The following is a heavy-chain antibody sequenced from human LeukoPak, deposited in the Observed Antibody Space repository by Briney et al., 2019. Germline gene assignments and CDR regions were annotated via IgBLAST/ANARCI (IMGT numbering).Heavy chain of an antibody. D-gene: IGHD3-22*01. CDR1: GFDFSDYG. CDR2: ISSTGGYL. V-gene: IGHV3-21*01. CDR3: VRDHYGNSGYLL. J-gene: IGHJ4*02. Sequence: LSXVGSGFDFSDYGMNWVRQAPXXXXXXVSSISSTGGYLYHAESVKGRFTMSRDNAENSVYLQMNSLSVEDTAVYFCVRDHYGNSGYLLWGQGTLVTVSS.